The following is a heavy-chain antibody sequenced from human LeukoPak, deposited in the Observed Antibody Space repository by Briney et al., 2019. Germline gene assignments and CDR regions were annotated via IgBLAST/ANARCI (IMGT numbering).Heavy chain of an antibody. CDR3: ARDRSYGSGSYYYYMDV. D-gene: IGHD3-10*01. CDR1: GYTFTSYY. Sequence: ASVKVSCKASGYTFTSYYMHGVRQAPGQGLEWMGIINPSGGSTSYAQKFQGRVTMTRDTSTSTAYMELSSLRSEDTAVYYCARDRSYGSGSYYYYMDVWGKGTTVTVSS. CDR2: INPSGGST. J-gene: IGHJ6*03. V-gene: IGHV1-46*03.